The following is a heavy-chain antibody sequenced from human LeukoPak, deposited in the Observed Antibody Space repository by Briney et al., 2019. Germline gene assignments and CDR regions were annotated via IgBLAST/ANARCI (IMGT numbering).Heavy chain of an antibody. CDR3: ARAAPAAAGTTPFDY. V-gene: IGHV4-59*01. J-gene: IGHJ4*02. Sequence: PSETLSLTCPVSGGSISSYYWSWIRQPPGKGLEWIGYIYYSGSTNYNPSLKSRVTISVDTSKNQFSLKLSSVTAADTAVYYCARAAPAAAGTTPFDYWGQGTLVTVSS. CDR2: IYYSGST. CDR1: GGSISSYY. D-gene: IGHD6-13*01.